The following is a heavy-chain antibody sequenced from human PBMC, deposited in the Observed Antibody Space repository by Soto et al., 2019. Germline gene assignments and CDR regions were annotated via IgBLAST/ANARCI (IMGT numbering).Heavy chain of an antibody. Sequence: GGSLRLSCAASGFTFSSYSMNWVRQAPGKGLEWVSSISSSSSYIYYADSVKGRFTISRDNAKNSLYLQMNSLRAEDTAVYYCAGPFKYGSGSYGRNNWGQGTLVTVSS. CDR3: AGPFKYGSGSYGRNN. CDR2: ISSSSSYI. J-gene: IGHJ4*02. V-gene: IGHV3-21*01. D-gene: IGHD3-10*01. CDR1: GFTFSSYS.